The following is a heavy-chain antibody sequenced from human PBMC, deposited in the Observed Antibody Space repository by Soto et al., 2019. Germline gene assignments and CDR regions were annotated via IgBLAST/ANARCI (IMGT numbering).Heavy chain of an antibody. J-gene: IGHJ6*02. V-gene: IGHV1-69*13. CDR1: GGTFSSYA. Sequence: SVKVSCKASGGTFSSYAISWVRQAPGQGLEWMGGIIPIFGTANYAQKFQGRVTITADESTSTAYMELSSLRSEDTAVYYCARDSESRPINYYYYGMDVWGQGTTVTVSS. D-gene: IGHD3-9*01. CDR3: ARDSESRPINYYYYGMDV. CDR2: IIPIFGTA.